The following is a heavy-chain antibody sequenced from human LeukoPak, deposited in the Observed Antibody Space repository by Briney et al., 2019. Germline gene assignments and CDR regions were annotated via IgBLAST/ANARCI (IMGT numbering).Heavy chain of an antibody. D-gene: IGHD6-6*01. CDR3: ARQHSSSSGWFDP. Sequence: GESLKISCKGSGYSFTNYWIGWVRQMPGKGLEWMGIIYPGDSDTRYSPSFQGQVTISADKSISTAYLQWSSLKASDTAMYYCARQHSSSSGWFDPWGQGTLVTVSS. J-gene: IGHJ5*02. CDR2: IYPGDSDT. CDR1: GYSFTNYW. V-gene: IGHV5-51*01.